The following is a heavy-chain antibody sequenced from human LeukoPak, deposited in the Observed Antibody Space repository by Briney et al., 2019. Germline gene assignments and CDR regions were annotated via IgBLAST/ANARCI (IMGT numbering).Heavy chain of an antibody. D-gene: IGHD3-3*01. Sequence: SETLSLTCTVSGGSISSSSYYWGWIRQPPGKGQEWIGSIYYSGSTYYNPSLKSRVTISVDTSENQFSLKLSSVTAADTAVYYCARGQDYDFWSGYNYWGQGTLVTVSS. J-gene: IGHJ4*02. V-gene: IGHV4-39*07. CDR1: GGSISSSSYY. CDR2: IYYSGST. CDR3: ARGQDYDFWSGYNY.